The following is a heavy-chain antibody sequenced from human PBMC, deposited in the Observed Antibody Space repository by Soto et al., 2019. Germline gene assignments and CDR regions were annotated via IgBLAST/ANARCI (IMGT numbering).Heavy chain of an antibody. J-gene: IGHJ5*02. CDR1: GGSFSGYY. D-gene: IGHD3-9*01. CDR3: ARGSPPYDILTGYFGGWFDP. Sequence: PSETLSLTCAVYGGSFSGYYLSWIRQPPGKGLEWIGEINHSGSTNYNPSLKSRVTISVDTSKNQFSLKLSSVTAADTAVYYCARGSPPYDILTGYFGGWFDPWGQGTLVTVSS. CDR2: INHSGST. V-gene: IGHV4-34*01.